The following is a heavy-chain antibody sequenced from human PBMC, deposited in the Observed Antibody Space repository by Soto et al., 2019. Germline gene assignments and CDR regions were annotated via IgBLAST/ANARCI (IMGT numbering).Heavy chain of an antibody. V-gene: IGHV3-30-3*01. J-gene: IGHJ6*02. Sequence: QVQLVESGGGVVQPGRSLRLSCAASGFTFSSYAMHWVRQAPGKGLEWVAVISYDGSNKYYADSVKGRFTISRDNSKNKLYLQMNSLRAEDTAVYYCARGLYSSSWPYYYYYYGMDVWGQGTTVTVSS. D-gene: IGHD6-13*01. CDR1: GFTFSSYA. CDR3: ARGLYSSSWPYYYYYYGMDV. CDR2: ISYDGSNK.